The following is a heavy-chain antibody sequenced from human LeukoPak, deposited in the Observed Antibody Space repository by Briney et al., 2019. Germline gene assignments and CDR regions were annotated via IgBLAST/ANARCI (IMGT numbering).Heavy chain of an antibody. D-gene: IGHD6-6*01. CDR1: GGSISGYS. Sequence: SETLSLTCTVSGGSISGYSCNWIRLPAGKGLEWIGRIYPSVSTNYNTSPKSRDTITEDKSKNLFSLKLSSVTAADTAVYYCAAYNTSSSRWFDPWGQGTLVTVSP. CDR3: AAYNTSSSRWFDP. CDR2: IYPSVST. J-gene: IGHJ5*02. V-gene: IGHV4-4*07.